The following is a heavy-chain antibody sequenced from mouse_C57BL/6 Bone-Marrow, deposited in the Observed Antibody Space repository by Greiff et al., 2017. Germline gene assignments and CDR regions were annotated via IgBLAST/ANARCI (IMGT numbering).Heavy chain of an antibody. Sequence: QVQLQQPGAELVKPGASVKVSCKASGYTFTSYWMHWVKQRPGQGLEWIGRIHPSDSDTNYNQKFKGKATLTVDKSSSTAYMQLSSLTSEDSAVYYCATWALPHYGSSYPFDYWGQGTTLTVSS. CDR3: ATWALPHYGSSYPFDY. D-gene: IGHD1-1*01. CDR2: IHPSDSDT. J-gene: IGHJ2*01. CDR1: GYTFTSYW. V-gene: IGHV1-74*01.